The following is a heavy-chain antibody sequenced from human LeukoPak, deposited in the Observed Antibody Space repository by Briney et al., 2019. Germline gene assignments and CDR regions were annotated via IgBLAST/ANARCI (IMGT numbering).Heavy chain of an antibody. J-gene: IGHJ4*02. Sequence: SETLSLTCAVSGYSTSSGYYWGWIRQPPGKGLEWIGSIYHSGSTYYNPSLKSRVTISVDTSKNQFSLKLSSVTAADTAVYYCARRTVRFLEWSYYFDYWGQRTLVTVSS. CDR3: ARRTVRFLEWSYYFDY. D-gene: IGHD3-3*01. CDR1: GYSTSSGYY. V-gene: IGHV4-38-2*01. CDR2: IYHSGST.